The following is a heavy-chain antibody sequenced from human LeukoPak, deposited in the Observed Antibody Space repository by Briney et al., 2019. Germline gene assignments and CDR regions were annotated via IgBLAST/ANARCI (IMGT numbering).Heavy chain of an antibody. D-gene: IGHD1-26*01. CDR1: GGSISGSGYY. J-gene: IGHJ4*02. V-gene: IGHV4-39*01. CDR3: VKSGGYGLIDY. Sequence: SETLSPTCTVSGGSISGSGYYLGWIRQPPGKGLEWIGNIYYTGSTYYNASLQSRVTISIDMSKNQFSLRLNSVTAADTAMYYCVKSGGYGLIDYWGQGTLVTVSS. CDR2: IYYTGST.